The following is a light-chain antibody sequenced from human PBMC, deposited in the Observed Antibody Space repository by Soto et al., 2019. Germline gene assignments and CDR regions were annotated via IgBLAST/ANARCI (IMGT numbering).Light chain of an antibody. V-gene: IGLV2-14*01. CDR3: PSSTSSSTLV. CDR1: SSDIGSYNY. J-gene: IGLJ1*01. Sequence: QSALTQPASVSRSPGQSITISCTGSSSDIGSYNYVSWYQQHPGKVPKIMIYEVSYRASGVPNRFSGSKSDNTASLTISGLQAGDEPDYYCPSSTSSSTLVFGTGTKLTVL. CDR2: EVS.